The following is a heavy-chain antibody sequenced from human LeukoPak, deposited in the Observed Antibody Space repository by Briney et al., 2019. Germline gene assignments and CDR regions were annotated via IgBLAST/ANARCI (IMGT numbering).Heavy chain of an antibody. CDR2: IYYSGST. Sequence: PSETLSLTCTVSGGSISSSSYYWGWIRQPPGKGLEWIGSIYYSGSTYYNPSLKSRVTISVDTSKNQFSLKLSSVTAADTAVYYCASRRGDFWSGYLNWFDPWGQGTLVTVSS. CDR3: ASRRGDFWSGYLNWFDP. V-gene: IGHV4-39*01. J-gene: IGHJ5*02. CDR1: GGSISSSSYY. D-gene: IGHD3-3*01.